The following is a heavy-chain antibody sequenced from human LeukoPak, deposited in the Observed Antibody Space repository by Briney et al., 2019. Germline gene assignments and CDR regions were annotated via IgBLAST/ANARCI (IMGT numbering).Heavy chain of an antibody. V-gene: IGHV4-59*01. Sequence: SETLSLTCAVSGGSISTYYWSWIRQPPGKGLEWIGDIYYSGSTNYNPSLKSRVTISVDTSKNLFSLKLSSVTAADTAVYYCARLERQWPTFKYYFQYWGQGTMVTVSA. CDR3: ARLERQWPTFKYYFQY. CDR2: IYYSGST. D-gene: IGHD6-19*01. J-gene: IGHJ4*02. CDR1: GGSISTYY.